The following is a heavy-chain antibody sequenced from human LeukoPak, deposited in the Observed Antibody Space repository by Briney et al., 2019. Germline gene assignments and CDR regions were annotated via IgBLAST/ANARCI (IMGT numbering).Heavy chain of an antibody. CDR2: ISGSGGST. D-gene: IGHD3-10*01. J-gene: IGHJ5*02. CDR1: GFTFSSYA. V-gene: IGHV3-23*01. CDR3: AKDPKWFESNWFDP. Sequence: GGSLRLSCAASGFTFSSYAMSWVRQATGKGLEWVSAISGSGGSTYYADSVKGRFTISRDNSKNTLYLQMNSLRAEDTAVYYCAKDPKWFESNWFDPWGQGTLVTVSS.